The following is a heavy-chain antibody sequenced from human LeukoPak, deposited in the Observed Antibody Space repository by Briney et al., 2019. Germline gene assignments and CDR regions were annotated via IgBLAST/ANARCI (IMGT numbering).Heavy chain of an antibody. CDR2: IYYKGIT. CDR1: GGSISGYH. V-gene: IGHV4-59*08. D-gene: IGHD2-21*02. J-gene: IGHJ5*02. Sequence: PLETLSLTCVVSGGSISGYHWSWIRQPPGKGLGWIGYIYYKGITNYNPSLKSRVTISLDTSKSQFSLNLSSVTAADTAVYYCARLVAVTGTVDYFDPWGQGAVVTVSS. CDR3: ARLVAVTGTVDYFDP.